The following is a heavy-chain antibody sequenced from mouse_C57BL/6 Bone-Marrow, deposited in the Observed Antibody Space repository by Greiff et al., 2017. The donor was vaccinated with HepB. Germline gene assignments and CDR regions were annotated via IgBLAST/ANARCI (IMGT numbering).Heavy chain of an antibody. D-gene: IGHD1-1*01. CDR1: GFTFNTYA. J-gene: IGHJ2*01. V-gene: IGHV10-3*01. Sequence: EVQLVESGGGLVQPKGSLKLSCAASGFTFNTYAMHWVRQAPGKGLEWVARIRSKSSNYATYYADSVKDRFTISRDDSQSMLYLQMNNLKTEDTAMYYCVRDARSDYYGSSSYYFDYWGQGTTLTVSS. CDR3: VRDARSDYYGSSSYYFDY. CDR2: IRSKSSNYAT.